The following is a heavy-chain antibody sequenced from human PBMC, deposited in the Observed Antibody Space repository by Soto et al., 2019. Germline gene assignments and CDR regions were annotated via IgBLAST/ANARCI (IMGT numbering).Heavy chain of an antibody. CDR2: IIPILGIA. J-gene: IGHJ4*02. V-gene: IGHV1-69*02. Sequence: GASVKVSCKASGGTFSSYTISWVRQAPGQGLEWMGRIIPILGIANYAQKFQGRVTITADKSTSTAYMELSSLRSEDTAVYYCASDYGSGSYPQWPSWYFDYWGQGTLVTVSS. CDR3: ASDYGSGSYPQWPSWYFDY. D-gene: IGHD3-10*01. CDR1: GGTFSSYT.